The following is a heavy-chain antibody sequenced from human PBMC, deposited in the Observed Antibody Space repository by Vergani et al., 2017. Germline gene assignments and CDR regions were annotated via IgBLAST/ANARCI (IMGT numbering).Heavy chain of an antibody. CDR3: AGDLPSAAGLDY. J-gene: IGHJ4*02. CDR1: GFTFSAYY. CDR2: ISSSSSYT. Sequence: QVQLVESGGGLVKPGGSLRLSCAASGFTFSAYYMSWIRQAPGKGLEWVSYISSSSSYTNYADSVKGRFTISRDNAKNALFLQMNSLRAEDTAVYYCAGDLPSAAGLDYWGQGTLVTVSS. D-gene: IGHD6-13*01. V-gene: IGHV3-11*05.